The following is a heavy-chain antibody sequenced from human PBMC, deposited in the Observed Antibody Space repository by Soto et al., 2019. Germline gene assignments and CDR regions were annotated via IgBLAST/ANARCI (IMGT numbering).Heavy chain of an antibody. Sequence: EVQLLESGGGLVQPGGSLRLSCAASGFTFSSYAMSWVRQAPGKGLEWVSAISGSGGSTYYADSVKGRFTISRDNSKNTLDLPMNSLRDEDTAVYYCAKSADVHALIAASESPLGYWGQGALVTVAS. CDR1: GFTFSSYA. J-gene: IGHJ4*02. CDR2: ISGSGGST. CDR3: AKSADVHALIAASESPLGY. D-gene: IGHD6-13*01. V-gene: IGHV3-23*01.